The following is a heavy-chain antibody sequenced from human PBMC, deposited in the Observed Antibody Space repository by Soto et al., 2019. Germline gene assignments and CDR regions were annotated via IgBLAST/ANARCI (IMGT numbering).Heavy chain of an antibody. Sequence: GASVKVSCKASGGTFSSYAISWVRQAPGQGLEWMGGIIPIFGTANYAQKFQGRVTITADESTSTAYMELSSLRSEDTAVYYCARFFPMIPERADAFDIWGQGTMVTVSS. CDR3: ARFFPMIPERADAFDI. CDR1: GGTFSSYA. V-gene: IGHV1-69*13. CDR2: IIPIFGTA. J-gene: IGHJ3*02. D-gene: IGHD3-22*01.